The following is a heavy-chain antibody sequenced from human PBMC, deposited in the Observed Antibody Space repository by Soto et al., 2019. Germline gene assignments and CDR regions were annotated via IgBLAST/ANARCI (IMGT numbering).Heavy chain of an antibody. CDR2: ISGSGGST. Sequence: GGSLRLSCAASGFTFSRYAMSWARQAPGEGLELVSAISGSGGSTYYADSVKGRFTISRDNSKNTLYLQMNSLRAEDTAVYYCAKDLGSGGYCTNGVCYPPDYWGQGTLVTVSS. J-gene: IGHJ4*02. CDR1: GFTFSRYA. V-gene: IGHV3-23*01. CDR3: AKDLGSGGYCTNGVCYPPDY. D-gene: IGHD2-8*01.